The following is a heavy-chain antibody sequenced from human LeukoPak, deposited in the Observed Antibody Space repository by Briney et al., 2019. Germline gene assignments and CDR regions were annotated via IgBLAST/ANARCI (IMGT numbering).Heavy chain of an antibody. D-gene: IGHD6-13*01. CDR1: GFTFSGYA. V-gene: IGHV3-21*01. CDR3: ARDPAGVTAAGAFDY. J-gene: IGHJ4*02. CDR2: ISSTSTYI. Sequence: GGSLRLSCAASGFTFSGYALNWVRQAPGKGLEWVSSISSTSTYIYYADSVKGRFTISRDNAKNSLYLQMNSLRAEDTAVYYCARDPAGVTAAGAFDYWGQGTLVTVSS.